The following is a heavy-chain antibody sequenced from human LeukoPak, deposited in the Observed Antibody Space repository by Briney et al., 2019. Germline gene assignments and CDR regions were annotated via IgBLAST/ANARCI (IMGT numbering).Heavy chain of an antibody. Sequence: SETLSLTCAVYGGSFSGYYWTWDRQPPGKGLEWIGEINHSGSTNYNPSLKSRVIISVDTSKNQFSLKLSSVTAADTAVYYCARGRLDWGQGILVTVSS. J-gene: IGHJ4*02. CDR3: ARGRLD. D-gene: IGHD3-9*01. CDR2: INHSGST. V-gene: IGHV4-34*01. CDR1: GGSFSGYY.